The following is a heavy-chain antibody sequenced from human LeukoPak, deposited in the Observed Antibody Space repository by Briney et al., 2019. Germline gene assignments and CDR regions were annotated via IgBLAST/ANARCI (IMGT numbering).Heavy chain of an antibody. D-gene: IGHD6-13*01. V-gene: IGHV3-53*04. Sequence: GGSLRLSCAASGFTLSSNYMSWVRQAPGKGLEWVSVIYSGGSTYYADSVKGRFPISRHSSKNTLYLQMNSLRAEDTAVYYCARAPGYSSSWYYYGMDVWGQGTTVTVSS. CDR2: IYSGGST. CDR1: GFTLSSNY. CDR3: ARAPGYSSSWYYYGMDV. J-gene: IGHJ6*02.